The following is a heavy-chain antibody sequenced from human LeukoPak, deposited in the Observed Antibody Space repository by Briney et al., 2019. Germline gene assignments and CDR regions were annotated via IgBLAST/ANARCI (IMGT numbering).Heavy chain of an antibody. D-gene: IGHD3-22*01. CDR2: ISGSGGST. CDR3: AKPLHYDSSPHGGY. J-gene: IGHJ4*02. V-gene: IGHV3-23*01. CDR1: GFTFSSYA. Sequence: GGSLRLSCAASGFTFSSYAMSWLRQAPGRGLEWVSAISGSGGSTYYADSVKGRFTISRDNSKNTLYLQMNSLRTEDTAVYYCAKPLHYDSSPHGGYWGQGTLVTVSS.